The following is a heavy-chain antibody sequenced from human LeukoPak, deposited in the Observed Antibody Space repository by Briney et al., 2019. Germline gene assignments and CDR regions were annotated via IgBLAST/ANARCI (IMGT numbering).Heavy chain of an antibody. Sequence: PGGSLRLSCAASGFTFSSYGMSWVRQAPGKGLEWVSAISGSGGSTYYADSVKGRFTISRDNSKNTVHLQMNSLRAEDTAVYYCARRAGDYSHPYDYWGQGTLVTVSS. V-gene: IGHV3-23*01. CDR3: ARRAGDYSHPYDY. D-gene: IGHD3-22*01. CDR1: GFTFSSYG. CDR2: ISGSGGST. J-gene: IGHJ4*02.